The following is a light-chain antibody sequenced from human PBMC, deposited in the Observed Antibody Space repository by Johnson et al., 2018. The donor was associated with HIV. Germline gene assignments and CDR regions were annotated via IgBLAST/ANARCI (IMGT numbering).Light chain of an antibody. CDR3: GTWDSSLSAYV. CDR1: TSNIGNNY. V-gene: IGLV1-51*01. CDR2: DHN. Sequence: QSVLTQPPSVSAATGQKVTISCSGSTSNIGNNYVSWYQQLPGTAPKLLIYDHNKRPSGIPDRFSGPKSGTSATLGITGLQTGDEADYYCGTWDSSLSAYVFGTGTKVTVL. J-gene: IGLJ1*01.